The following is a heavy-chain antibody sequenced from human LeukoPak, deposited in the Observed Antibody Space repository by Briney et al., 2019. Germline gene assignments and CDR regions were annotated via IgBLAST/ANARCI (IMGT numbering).Heavy chain of an antibody. J-gene: IGHJ4*02. V-gene: IGHV4-34*01. CDR3: ARGPAYSWLRSGSVCFFDF. D-gene: IGHD6-19*01. CDR1: NYTMNSGYY. CDR2: TTHSGST. Sequence: SETLSLTCKVSNYTMNSGYYWSWIRQTPGNGLEWIGETTHSGSTGHGPSLKSRVSVSVDTSKNQFSLRLTSVTAADTAVYYCARGPAYSWLRSGSVCFFDFWGQGVLVTVSS.